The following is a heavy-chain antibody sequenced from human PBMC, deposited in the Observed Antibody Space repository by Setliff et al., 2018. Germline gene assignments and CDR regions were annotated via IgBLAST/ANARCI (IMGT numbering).Heavy chain of an antibody. CDR2: VYTTGST. Sequence: SETMSLTCTVSGGSMGSYYWTWIRQSAGKGLEWIGRVYTTGSTAFNPSLNSRVTMSLDKSKNQFSLKLYSVTAADTAVYFCARVRITPYCMDVWGKGTTVTVSS. V-gene: IGHV4-4*07. CDR3: ARVRITPYCMDV. J-gene: IGHJ6*03. CDR1: GGSMGSYY. D-gene: IGHD3-10*01.